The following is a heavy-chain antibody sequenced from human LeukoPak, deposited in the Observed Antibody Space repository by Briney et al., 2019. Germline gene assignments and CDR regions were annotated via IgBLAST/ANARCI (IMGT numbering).Heavy chain of an antibody. CDR3: ARGRLYYYGSGNRSGGYWFDP. J-gene: IGHJ5*02. CDR1: GVSFSGYY. CDR2: INHSGST. D-gene: IGHD3-10*01. V-gene: IGHV4-34*01. Sequence: SETLSLTCAVYGVSFSGYYWSWIRQPPGKGLEWIGEINHSGSTNYNPSLKSRVTISVDTSKNQFSLKLSSVTAADTAVYYCARGRLYYYGSGNRSGGYWFDPWGQGTLVTVSS.